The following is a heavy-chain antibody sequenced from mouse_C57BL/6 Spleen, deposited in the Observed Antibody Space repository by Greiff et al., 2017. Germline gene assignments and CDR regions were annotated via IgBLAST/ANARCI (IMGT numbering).Heavy chain of an antibody. Sequence: VQLQESGPELVKPGASVKISCIASGYAFSSSWMNWVKQRPGKGLEWIGRIYPGAGDNDYNWKFKGKATLTADKSSSTAYMQLSSLTSEDSAVDFCARERDDGRQRPMAYWGQGTLVTVSA. CDR3: ARERDDGRQRPMAY. D-gene: IGHD2-14*01. J-gene: IGHJ3*01. V-gene: IGHV1-82*01. CDR1: GYAFSSSW. CDR2: IYPGAGDN.